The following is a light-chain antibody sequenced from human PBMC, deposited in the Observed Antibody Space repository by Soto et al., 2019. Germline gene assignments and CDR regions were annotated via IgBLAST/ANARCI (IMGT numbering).Light chain of an antibody. CDR3: QQYGSSPIT. CDR2: GAS. Sequence: EIALTQSPGTLSLSPGSRATLSGRASPSVSSSYLAWYQQKPGQAPRLLIYGASSRATGIPDRFSGSGSGTDFTLTISSLEPEDFAVYYCQQYGSSPITFGKGTQLEIK. CDR1: PSVSSSY. J-gene: IGKJ5*01. V-gene: IGKV3-20*01.